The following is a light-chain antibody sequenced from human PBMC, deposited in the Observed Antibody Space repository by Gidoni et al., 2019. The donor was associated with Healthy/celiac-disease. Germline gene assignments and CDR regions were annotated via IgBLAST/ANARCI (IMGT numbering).Light chain of an antibody. CDR2: GAS. J-gene: IGKJ4*01. CDR1: QSVSSSY. CDR3: QQNGSSPLT. V-gene: IGKV3-20*01. Sequence: EIVLTQSPGTLSLSPGERATLSCRASQSVSSSYLALYQQKHGRGPRLLIDGASSRATGIPDRFSGSGSGTDFTLTISRLEPEDFAVYYCQQNGSSPLTFGGGTKVEIK.